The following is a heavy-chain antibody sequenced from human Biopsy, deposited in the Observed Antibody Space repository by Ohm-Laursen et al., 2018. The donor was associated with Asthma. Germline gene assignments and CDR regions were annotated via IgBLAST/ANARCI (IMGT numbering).Heavy chain of an antibody. J-gene: IGHJ3*02. D-gene: IGHD3-9*01. CDR1: GYTFTSYA. CDR2: INAGNGNT. CDR3: ARTYYDFLTGQVNDAFDI. Sequence: SSVKVSCKSSGYTFTSYAIHWVRQAPGQRLEWMGWINAGNGNTKYSQKFQGRVTITRDTSASTAYMELSSLRSEDTAVYYCARTYYDFLTGQVNDAFDIWGQGTMVTVSS. V-gene: IGHV1-3*01.